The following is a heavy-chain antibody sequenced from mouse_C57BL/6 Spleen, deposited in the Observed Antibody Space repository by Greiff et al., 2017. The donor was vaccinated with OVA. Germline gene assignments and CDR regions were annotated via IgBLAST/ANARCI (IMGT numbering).Heavy chain of an antibody. D-gene: IGHD2-4*01. CDR2: ISNLAYSI. CDR1: GFTFSDYG. V-gene: IGHV5-15*01. J-gene: IGHJ4*01. Sequence: DVKLQESGGGLVQPGGSLKLSCAASGFTFSDYGMAWVRQAPRKGPEWVAFISNLAYSIYYADTVTGRFTISRENAKNTLYLEMSSLGSEDTAMYYWARQDDYEGAMDYWGQGTSVTVSS. CDR3: ARQDDYEGAMDY.